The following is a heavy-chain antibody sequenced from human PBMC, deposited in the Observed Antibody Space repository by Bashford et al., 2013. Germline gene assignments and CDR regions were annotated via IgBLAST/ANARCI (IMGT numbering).Heavy chain of an antibody. D-gene: IGHD1-26*01. Sequence: WVRQAPGQGLEWMGWISAYNGNTNYAQKLQGRVTMTTDTSTSTAYMELRSLRSDDTAVYYCTADREGGMDVWGQGTTVTVSS. V-gene: IGHV1-18*01. CDR2: ISAYNGNT. CDR3: TADREGGMDV. J-gene: IGHJ6*02.